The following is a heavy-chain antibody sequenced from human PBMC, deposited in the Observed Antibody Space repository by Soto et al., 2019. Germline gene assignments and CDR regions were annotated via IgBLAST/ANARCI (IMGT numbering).Heavy chain of an antibody. D-gene: IGHD3-22*01. V-gene: IGHV1-69*01. CDR2: IIPIFGTA. CDR3: ARLTTSYYYDSSGPLDY. Sequence: QVQLVQSGAEVKKPGSSVKVSCKASGGTFSSHAISWVRQAPGQGLEWMGGIIPIFGTANYAQKFQGRVTITADESTSTAYMELSSLRSEDTAVYYCARLTTSYYYDSSGPLDYWGQGTLVTVSS. CDR1: GGTFSSHA. J-gene: IGHJ4*02.